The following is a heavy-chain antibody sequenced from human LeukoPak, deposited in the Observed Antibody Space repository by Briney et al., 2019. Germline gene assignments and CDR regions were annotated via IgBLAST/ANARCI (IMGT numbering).Heavy chain of an antibody. D-gene: IGHD4-17*01. J-gene: IGHJ2*01. CDR2: ISAYNGNT. CDR3: AKYLRYGDYVDGYFDL. Sequence: ASVKVSCKASGYTFTSYGISWVRQAPGQGLEWMGWISAYNGNTNYAQKLQGRVTMTTDTSMSTAYMELRSLRSDDTAVYYCAKYLRYGDYVDGYFDLWGRGTLVTVSS. CDR1: GYTFTSYG. V-gene: IGHV1-18*01.